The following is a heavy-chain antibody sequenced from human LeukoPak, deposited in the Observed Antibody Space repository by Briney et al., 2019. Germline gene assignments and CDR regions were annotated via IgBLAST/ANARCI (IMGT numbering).Heavy chain of an antibody. D-gene: IGHD2-15*01. CDR2: IYNSLYT. V-gene: IGHV4-4*09. CDR3: AARRESAAAIDY. J-gene: IGHJ4*02. CDR1: GVSVSDSY. Sequence: SETLSLTCSVSGVSVSDSYCVWIRQPPGKGLEWIGYIYNSLYTDYSPSLRGRVTLSADKSKNHFSLNLDSVTAADTAVYYCAARRESAAAIDYWGQGTLVTVS.